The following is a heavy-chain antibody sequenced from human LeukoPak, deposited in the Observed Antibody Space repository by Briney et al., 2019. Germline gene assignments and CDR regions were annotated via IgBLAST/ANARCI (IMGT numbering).Heavy chain of an antibody. CDR1: GFIFSSNS. D-gene: IGHD1-1*01. CDR2: ISSGSSTI. Sequence: GGSLRLSCAASGFIFSSNSMKWVRQAPGKGLEWVSYISSGSSTIYYADSVKGRFTISRDNAKRSLYLQMNNPRAEDTAVYYCATSGYNNIDYWGQGTVVAVSS. J-gene: IGHJ4*02. V-gene: IGHV3-48*04. CDR3: ATSGYNNIDY.